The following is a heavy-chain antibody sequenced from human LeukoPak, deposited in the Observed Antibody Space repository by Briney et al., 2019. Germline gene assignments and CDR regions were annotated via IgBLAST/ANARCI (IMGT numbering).Heavy chain of an antibody. V-gene: IGHV3-33*06. J-gene: IGHJ4*02. CDR3: AKDDGSGSSSDY. CDR2: IWYDGSNK. Sequence: GRSLRLSCAASGFTFSSYGMHWVRKAPGKGLEWVAVIWYDGSNKYYADSVKGRFTISRDNSKNTLYLQMNSLRAEDTAVYYCAKDDGSGSSSDYWGQGTLVTVSS. D-gene: IGHD3-10*01. CDR1: GFTFSSYG.